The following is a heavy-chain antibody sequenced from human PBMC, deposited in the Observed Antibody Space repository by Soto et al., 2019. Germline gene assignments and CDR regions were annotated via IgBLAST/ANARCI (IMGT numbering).Heavy chain of an antibody. Sequence: QAQVVQSGAEVRKPGSSVKLSCKASEGTFNSYAIAWVRQAPGQGLEWMGGIIPYYNTLNYAQKFQDRVTIPADDSTNTVYMELSSLRSDDTAVYFWASRASSWYPYCLDSWAQGNLVSVSS. V-gene: IGHV1-69*01. CDR2: IIPYYNTL. CDR1: EGTFNSYA. D-gene: IGHD6-13*01. CDR3: ASRASSWYPYCLDS. J-gene: IGHJ4*02.